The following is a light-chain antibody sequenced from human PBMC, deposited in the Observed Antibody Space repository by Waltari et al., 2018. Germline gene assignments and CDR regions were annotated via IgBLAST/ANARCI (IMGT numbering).Light chain of an antibody. CDR1: QSVSSN. CDR3: QQYNSWPLT. Sequence: EIVMTRSPATLSVSPGETATLSCRASQSVSSNLAWYQQKPGQAPRLLIYGASTRATGIPATFSGSGSGTEFTLTISSLQSEDFAVYYCQQYNSWPLTFGGGTKVEI. J-gene: IGKJ4*01. V-gene: IGKV3-15*01. CDR2: GAS.